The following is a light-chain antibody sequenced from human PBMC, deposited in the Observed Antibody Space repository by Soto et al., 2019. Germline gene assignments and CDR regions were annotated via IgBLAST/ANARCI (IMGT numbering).Light chain of an antibody. Sequence: EIVLTQSPGTLSLSPGERAILSCRASQSVSSNYLAWYRQRPGQAPSLLIYGASSRATGIPDRFSGSGSGTDFTLTISRLEPEDFAVYYCQQYGGSPRTFGQGTKVDIK. CDR3: QQYGGSPRT. V-gene: IGKV3-20*01. CDR1: QSVSSNY. CDR2: GAS. J-gene: IGKJ1*01.